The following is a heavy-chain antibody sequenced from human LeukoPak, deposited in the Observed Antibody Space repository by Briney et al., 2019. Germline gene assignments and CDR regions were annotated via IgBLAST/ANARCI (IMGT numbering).Heavy chain of an antibody. Sequence: PGGSLRLSCAASGFTFSSYWMSWVRQAPGKGLEWVAVIWYDGSNKYYADSVKGRFTISRDNSKNTLYLQVNSLRAEDTAVYYCARDRCSSTSCYNFDYWGQGTLVTVSS. J-gene: IGHJ4*02. CDR3: ARDRCSSTSCYNFDY. V-gene: IGHV3-33*08. CDR2: IWYDGSNK. D-gene: IGHD2-2*01. CDR1: GFTFSSYW.